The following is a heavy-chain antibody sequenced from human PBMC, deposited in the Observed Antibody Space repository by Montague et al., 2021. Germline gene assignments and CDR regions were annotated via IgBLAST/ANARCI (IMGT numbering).Heavy chain of an antibody. CDR3: ARDSYSSGWYSADYFQH. Sequence: SLRLSCAASGFTFRTYGMSWVRQAPGKGLEWVAYITRSSSSIYYADSVKGRFTISRDNPKNSLYLQMNSLRDEDTAVYYCARDSYSSGWYSADYFQHWGQGTLVAVSS. D-gene: IGHD6-19*01. J-gene: IGHJ1*01. CDR1: GFTFRTYG. V-gene: IGHV3-48*02. CDR2: ITRSSSSI.